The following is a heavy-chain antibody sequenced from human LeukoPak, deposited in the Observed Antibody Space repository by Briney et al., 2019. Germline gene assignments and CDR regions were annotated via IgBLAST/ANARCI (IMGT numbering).Heavy chain of an antibody. D-gene: IGHD6-13*01. CDR3: ARSAAAGTVGYYYYYMDV. Sequence: PSETLSLTCIVSGGSVSSYYWSWIRQPAGKGLEWIGRIYTSGSTNYNPSLKTRVTMSVDTSKNQFSLKLSSVTAADTAVYYCARSAAAGTVGYYYYYMDVWGKGTTVTVSS. J-gene: IGHJ6*03. V-gene: IGHV4-4*07. CDR2: IYTSGST. CDR1: GGSVSSYY.